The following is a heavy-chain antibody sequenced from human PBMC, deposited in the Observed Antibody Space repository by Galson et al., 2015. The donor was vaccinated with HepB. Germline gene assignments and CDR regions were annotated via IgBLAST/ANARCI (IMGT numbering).Heavy chain of an antibody. CDR3: ARDCSSTSCYYYYYYYYGMDV. CDR1: GFTFSSYW. V-gene: IGHV3-7*03. Sequence: SLRLSCAASGFTFSSYWMSWVRQAPGKGLEWVANIKQDGSEKYYVDSVKGRFTISRDNAKNSLYLQMNSLRAEDTAVYYCARDCSSTSCYYYYYYYYGMDVWGQGTTVTVSS. J-gene: IGHJ6*02. D-gene: IGHD2-2*01. CDR2: IKQDGSEK.